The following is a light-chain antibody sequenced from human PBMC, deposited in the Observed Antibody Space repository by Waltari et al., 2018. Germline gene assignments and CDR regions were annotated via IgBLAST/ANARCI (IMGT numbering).Light chain of an antibody. CDR2: WAS. J-gene: IGKJ2*01. CDR3: QQYYSSRYT. Sequence: DIVMTQSPDSLAVSPGESATHNCKSSQSVFSSNNNKNYLGWYQQRPGQPPKMIMYWASTRESGVPDRFSVSGSGTDFTLTITNLQAEDVAVYYCQQYYSSRYTFGQGTKLEIK. CDR1: QSVFSSNNNKNY. V-gene: IGKV4-1*01.